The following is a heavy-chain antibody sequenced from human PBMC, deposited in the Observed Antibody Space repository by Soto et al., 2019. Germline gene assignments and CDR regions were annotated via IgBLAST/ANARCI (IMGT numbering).Heavy chain of an antibody. Sequence: QVQLVQSGAEVKKPGSSVKVSCKASGGTISSYTISWVRQAPGQGLEWMGRIIPILGIANYAQKFQGRVTITADKSTSTAYMELSSLRSEDTAVYYCARGPSSSQYQDYWGQGTLVTVSS. D-gene: IGHD6-13*01. J-gene: IGHJ4*02. CDR1: GGTISSYT. CDR3: ARGPSSSQYQDY. V-gene: IGHV1-69*02. CDR2: IIPILGIA.